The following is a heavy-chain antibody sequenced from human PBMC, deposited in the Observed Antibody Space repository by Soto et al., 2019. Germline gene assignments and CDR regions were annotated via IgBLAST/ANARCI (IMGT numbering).Heavy chain of an antibody. CDR1: AYGFTGYG. CDR2: ISTFHGNT. D-gene: IGHD3-22*01. V-gene: IGHV1-18*04. Sequence: SDKVSCNASAYGFTGYGISCVRQAPGQGLEWMGWISTFHGNTNYAQKFQGSVTMTTDTSTSTAYMELRSLPSDDTAIYYCARDTYDTTGYSLDYWGQGPLVTVSS. J-gene: IGHJ4*02. CDR3: ARDTYDTTGYSLDY.